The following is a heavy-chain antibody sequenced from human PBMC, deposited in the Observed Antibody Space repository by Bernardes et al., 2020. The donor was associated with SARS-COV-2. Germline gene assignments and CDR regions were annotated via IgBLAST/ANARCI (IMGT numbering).Heavy chain of an antibody. CDR2: IRTAGDT. V-gene: IGHV3-13*01. D-gene: IGHD3-22*01. J-gene: IGHJ6*02. CDR1: GLTFSSYA. Sequence: GRSLRLSCPASGLTFSSYAMHWVRQAKGKGLEWVSAIRTAGDTYYPGTVRGRFPIPRENAKNSLYLQMNSLRAGDTAVYYCARANYYDSSGYLSYYYGMDVWGQGTTVTVSS. CDR3: ARANYYDSSGYLSYYYGMDV.